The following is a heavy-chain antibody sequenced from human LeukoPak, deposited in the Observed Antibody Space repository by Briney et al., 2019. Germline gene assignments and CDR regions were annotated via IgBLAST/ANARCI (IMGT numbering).Heavy chain of an antibody. CDR1: GFTFNYYG. CDR2: ISYHGSEK. Sequence: GGSLRLSCAASGFTFNYYGMHWVRQAPGKGLEGVGVISYHGSEKFYAESVKGRFTISRDNSKSTLYLQMNSLRAEDTALYYCAAVLPSASTGHYYGIDVWGQGTTVTVSS. CDR3: AAVLPSASTGHYYGIDV. V-gene: IGHV3-30*03. J-gene: IGHJ6*02. D-gene: IGHD2-2*01.